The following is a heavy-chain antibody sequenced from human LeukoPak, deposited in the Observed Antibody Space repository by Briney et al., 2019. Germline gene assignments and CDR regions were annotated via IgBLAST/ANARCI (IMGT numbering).Heavy chain of an antibody. V-gene: IGHV1-2*06. Sequence: ASVKVSCKASGYTFTSYDINWVRQAPGQGLEWMGRINPNSGGTNYAQKFQGGVTMTRDTSISTAYMELSRLRSDDTAVYYCARDYLWFGELLPFDYWGQGTLVTVSS. CDR2: INPNSGGT. CDR1: GYTFTSYD. D-gene: IGHD3-10*01. CDR3: ARDYLWFGELLPFDY. J-gene: IGHJ4*02.